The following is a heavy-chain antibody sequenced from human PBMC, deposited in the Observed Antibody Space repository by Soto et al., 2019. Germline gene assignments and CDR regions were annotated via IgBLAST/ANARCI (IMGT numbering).Heavy chain of an antibody. CDR1: GYTFTSYA. Sequence: ASVKVSCKASGYTFTSYAKHWVRQAPGQRLEWMGWINAGNGNTKYSQKFQGRVTITRDTSASTAYMELSSLRSEDTAVYYCARDMAAADVYYYGMDVWGQGTTVTVSS. V-gene: IGHV1-3*01. D-gene: IGHD6-13*01. CDR3: ARDMAAADVYYYGMDV. J-gene: IGHJ6*02. CDR2: INAGNGNT.